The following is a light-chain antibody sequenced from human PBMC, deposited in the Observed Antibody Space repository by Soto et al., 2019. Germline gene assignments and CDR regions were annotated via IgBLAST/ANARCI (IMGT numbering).Light chain of an antibody. J-gene: IGKJ2*01. CDR3: QQYGSSPYT. CDR2: GAS. V-gene: IGKV3-20*01. CDR1: QNFGNTF. Sequence: PGARATLSCRASQNFGNTFLAWYQQKPGQAPRLLIYGASDRATGIPDRFSGSGSGTDFTLTISRLEPEDFAVYYCQQYGSSPYTFGQGTKLEIK.